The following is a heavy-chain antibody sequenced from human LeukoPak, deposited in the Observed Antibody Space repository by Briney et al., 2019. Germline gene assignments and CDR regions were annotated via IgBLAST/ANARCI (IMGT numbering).Heavy chain of an antibody. CDR3: ARDDTYFYDSSGHGFDF. J-gene: IGHJ4*02. CDR2: INHSGST. CDR1: GGSFSGYY. Sequence: SETLSLTCAVYGGSFSGYYWSWIRQPPGKGLEWIGEINHSGSTNYNPPLKRRVTISVDTSKNQFSLKLSSVTAADTALYFCARDDTYFYDSSGHGFDFWGQGTLVTVSS. V-gene: IGHV4-34*01. D-gene: IGHD3-22*01.